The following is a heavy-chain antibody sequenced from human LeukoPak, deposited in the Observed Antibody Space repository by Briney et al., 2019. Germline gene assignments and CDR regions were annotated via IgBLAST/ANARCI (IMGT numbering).Heavy chain of an antibody. D-gene: IGHD6-13*01. CDR2: IYQSGST. V-gene: IGHV4-38-2*01. J-gene: IGHJ4*02. CDR3: ARNSSWYFDY. Sequence: SETLSLTCAVSGYSIRSDYYWGWIQQPPGKGLEWIGSIYQSGSTHYNPSLKSRVTISIDTSKNQFSLKLSSMTAADTAVYYCARNSSWYFDYWGQGTLVTVSS. CDR1: GYSIRSDYY.